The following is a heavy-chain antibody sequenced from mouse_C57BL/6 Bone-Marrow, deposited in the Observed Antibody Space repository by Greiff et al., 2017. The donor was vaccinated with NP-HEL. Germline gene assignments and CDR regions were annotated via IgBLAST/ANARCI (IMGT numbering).Heavy chain of an antibody. CDR3: ARSSGYWGDY. V-gene: IGHV1-50*01. CDR2: IDPSDSHT. J-gene: IGHJ2*01. D-gene: IGHD3-1*01. CDR1: GYIFTSYW. Sequence: QVQLQQPGAELVKPGASVKLSCKASGYIFTSYWMQWVKQRPGQGLEWIGEIDPSDSHTNYNQKIKGKATLTVDTSSSTAYMQLSSLTSEDSAVYYWARSSGYWGDYWGQGTTLTVSS.